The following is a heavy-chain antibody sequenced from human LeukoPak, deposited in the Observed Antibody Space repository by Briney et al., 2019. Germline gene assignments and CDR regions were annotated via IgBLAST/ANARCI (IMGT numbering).Heavy chain of an antibody. CDR2: IYSGGTT. CDR1: GFTVSTNF. J-gene: IGHJ4*02. V-gene: IGHV3-53*04. Sequence: GGSLRLSCAASGFTVSTNFMTWVRQAPGKGLEWVSTIYSGGTTYYADSVMGRFTISRHNSRNTLYLQMNSLRAEDTAVYYCARVDTVMAYYFDLWGQGTLVTVSS. D-gene: IGHD5-18*01. CDR3: ARVDTVMAYYFDL.